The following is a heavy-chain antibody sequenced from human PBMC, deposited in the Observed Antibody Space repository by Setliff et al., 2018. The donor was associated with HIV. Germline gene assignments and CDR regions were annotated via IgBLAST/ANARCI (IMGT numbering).Heavy chain of an antibody. D-gene: IGHD6-25*01. CDR2: IYPGDSDS. Sequence: TGESLKISCKDSGYTFSNYCIAWVRRMPGKGLEWVGLIYPGDSDSRYSPSFRGQVTISADKSTTTAYLDWASLKASDTAMYYCVRYIGAAAGYIDHWGQGTLVTVSS. J-gene: IGHJ4*02. V-gene: IGHV5-51*01. CDR3: VRYIGAAAGYIDH. CDR1: GYTFSNYC.